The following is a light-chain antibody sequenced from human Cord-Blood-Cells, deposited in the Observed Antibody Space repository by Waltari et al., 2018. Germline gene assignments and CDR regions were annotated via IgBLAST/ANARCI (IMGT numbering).Light chain of an antibody. CDR2: DAS. Sequence: EIGLTQSPATLSLYPGERATLSCRASQRVSSYLGWYQQKPGQAPRLLIYDASNSATVIPARFSGSVSVTDFTLTIISLEPQEFAVYNCLQRSNWPTFGPGTKVDIK. J-gene: IGKJ3*01. V-gene: IGKV3-11*01. CDR1: QRVSSY. CDR3: LQRSNWPT.